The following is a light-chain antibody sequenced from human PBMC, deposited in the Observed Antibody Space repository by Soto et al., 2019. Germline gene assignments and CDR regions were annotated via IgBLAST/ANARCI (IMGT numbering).Light chain of an antibody. CDR2: LNGDGSH. CDR1: SGHSTYA. Sequence: QAVVTQSPSASASLGASVKLTCTLSSGHSTYAIAWHQQQPEKGPRYLMKLNGDGSHTKGDGIPDRFSGSSSGAERYLTISSLQSEDEADYYCQTWGAGTWVFGGGTKLTVL. V-gene: IGLV4-69*01. J-gene: IGLJ3*02. CDR3: QTWGAGTWV.